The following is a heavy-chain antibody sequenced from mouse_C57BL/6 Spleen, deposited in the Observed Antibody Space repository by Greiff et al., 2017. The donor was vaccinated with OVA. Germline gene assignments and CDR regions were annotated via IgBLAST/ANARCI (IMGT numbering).Heavy chain of an antibody. CDR1: GFNIKNTY. V-gene: IGHV14-3*01. CDR2: IDPANGNT. J-gene: IGHJ2*01. Sequence: VQLKQSVAELVRPGASVKLSCTASGFNIKNTYMHWVQQRPEQGLEWIGRIDPANGNTKYAPKFQGKATITADTSSNTAYLQLSSLTSEDTAIYYCARCNYGSSYGYFDYWGQGTTLTVSS. CDR3: ARCNYGSSYGYFDY. D-gene: IGHD1-1*01.